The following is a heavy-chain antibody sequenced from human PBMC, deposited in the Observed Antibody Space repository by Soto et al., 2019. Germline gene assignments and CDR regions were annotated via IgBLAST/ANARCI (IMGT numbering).Heavy chain of an antibody. J-gene: IGHJ5*02. Sequence: EVQLVESGGGLVQPGGSLRLSCAASGFTFSSYWMHWVRQAPGKGLVWVSRISSAGGTTTYADSVKGRFTISRDNAKERLYLPMTSLRAEDTAVYSCARVSNWNNWFDPWGQGTLVTVSS. CDR2: ISSAGGTT. CDR3: ARVSNWNNWFDP. D-gene: IGHD1-1*01. V-gene: IGHV3-74*01. CDR1: GFTFSSYW.